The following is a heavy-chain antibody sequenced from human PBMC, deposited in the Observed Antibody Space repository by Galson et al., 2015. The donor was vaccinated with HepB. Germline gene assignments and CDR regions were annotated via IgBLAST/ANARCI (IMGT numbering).Heavy chain of an antibody. D-gene: IGHD2-15*01. V-gene: IGHV3-33*08. CDR3: ARDHVVGGDAFDI. Sequence: SLRLSCAASGFTFSSYGIHWVRQAPGKGLEWVAVIWYDGSNKYYADSVKGRFTISRDNSKNTLYLQMNSLSAEDTAVYYCARDHVVGGDAFDIWGQGTMVTVSS. J-gene: IGHJ3*02. CDR1: GFTFSSYG. CDR2: IWYDGSNK.